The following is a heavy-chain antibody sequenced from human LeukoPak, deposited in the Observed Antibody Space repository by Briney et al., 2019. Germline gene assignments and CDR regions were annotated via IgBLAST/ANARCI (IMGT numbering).Heavy chain of an antibody. J-gene: IGHJ6*03. V-gene: IGHV4-61*02. CDR2: IYTSGST. CDR3: ARASSSWYAGYYYMDV. CDR1: GGSISSGSYY. D-gene: IGHD6-13*01. Sequence: PSETLSLTCTVSGGSISSGSYYWSWIRQPAGKGLEWIGRIYTSGSTNYNPSLKSRVTISVDTSKNQFSLKLSSVTAADTAVYYCARASSSWYAGYYYMDVWGKGTTVTISS.